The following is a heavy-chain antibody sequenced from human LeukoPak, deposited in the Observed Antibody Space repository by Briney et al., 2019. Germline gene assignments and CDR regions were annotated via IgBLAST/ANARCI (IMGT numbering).Heavy chain of an antibody. V-gene: IGHV4-34*01. CDR1: GGSFSGYY. CDR2: INHSGST. J-gene: IGHJ4*02. CDR3: ARGGSQTQYYYDSSGYYKRPGRPFDY. Sequence: PSGTLSLTCAVYGGSFSGYYWSWIRQPPGKGLEWIGEINHSGSTNYNPSLKSRVTISVDTSKNQFSLKLSSVTAADTAVYYCARGGSQTQYYYDSSGYYKRPGRPFDYWGQGTLVTVSS. D-gene: IGHD3-22*01.